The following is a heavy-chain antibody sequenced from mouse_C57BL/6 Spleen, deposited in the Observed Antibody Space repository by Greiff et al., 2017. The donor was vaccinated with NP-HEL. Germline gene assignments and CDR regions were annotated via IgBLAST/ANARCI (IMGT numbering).Heavy chain of an antibody. CDR3: ARSYGSSYFDY. CDR1: GYSITSGYY. Sequence: VQLKESGPGLVKPSQSLSLTCSVTGYSITSGYYWNWIRQFPGNKLEWMGYISYDGSNNYNPSLKNRISNTSDTSNDQLFLKLNSGTTEDTATDYCARSYGSSYFDYWRQGTTLTVSS. D-gene: IGHD1-1*01. CDR2: ISYDGSN. V-gene: IGHV3-6*01. J-gene: IGHJ2*01.